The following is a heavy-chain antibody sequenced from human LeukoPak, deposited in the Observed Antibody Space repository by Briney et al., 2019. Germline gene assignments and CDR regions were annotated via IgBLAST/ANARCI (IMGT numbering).Heavy chain of an antibody. CDR2: VYSSGAT. J-gene: IGHJ3*01. Sequence: SETLSLTCTVSDASVTTYSWSWLRQPAGKGLEWIGRVYSSGATKYNPSLKSRVTISADTSKNQFSLKLPSVTAADTAVYYCARGGVVAAPGDAFDLWGQGTMVTVSS. CDR3: ARGGVVAAPGDAFDL. CDR1: DASVTTYS. V-gene: IGHV4-4*07. D-gene: IGHD2-15*01.